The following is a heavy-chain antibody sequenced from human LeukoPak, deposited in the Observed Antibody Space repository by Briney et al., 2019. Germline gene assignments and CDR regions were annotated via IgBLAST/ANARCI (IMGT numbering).Heavy chain of an antibody. CDR2: INPNSGGT. V-gene: IGHV1-2*04. Sequence: RASVKVSCKASGYTFTGYYMHWVRQAPGQGLEWMGWINPNSGGTNYAQKFQGWVTMTRDTSISTAYMELSRLRSDDTAVYYCARGQEEWLARHNWFDPWGQGTLVTVSS. CDR3: ARGQEEWLARHNWFDP. CDR1: GYTFTGYY. J-gene: IGHJ5*02. D-gene: IGHD3-3*01.